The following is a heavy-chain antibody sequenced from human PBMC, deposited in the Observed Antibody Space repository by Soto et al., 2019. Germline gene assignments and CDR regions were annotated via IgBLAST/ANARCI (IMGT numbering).Heavy chain of an antibody. CDR2: IIPMFGTP. D-gene: IGHD3-22*01. J-gene: IGHJ2*01. CDR1: GGTFSSYA. CDR3: ARAAGYHYDSSGDQYWYFDL. Sequence: QVQLVQSGAEVRKPGSSVKVSCKVSGGTFSSYAISWVRQAPGHGLEWMGGIIPMFGTPNYAQQFQGRVTITADKSTNMAYMELNSLTSEDTAVYYCARAAGYHYDSSGDQYWYFDLWGRGTLVTVSS. V-gene: IGHV1-69*06.